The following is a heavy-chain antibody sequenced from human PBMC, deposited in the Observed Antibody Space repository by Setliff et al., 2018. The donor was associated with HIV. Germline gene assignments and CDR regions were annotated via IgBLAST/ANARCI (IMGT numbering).Heavy chain of an antibody. CDR1: GGSMSTHY. CDR3: ASGSPFDGFDM. V-gene: IGHV4-59*11. D-gene: IGHD1-26*01. CDR2: IYTTGST. Sequence: SETLSLTCTVSGGSMSTHYWSWIRQTQGKGLEWIGHIYTTGSTHYNPSLRSRVTISIDPSKSHFSLRLKSVTAADTALYYCASGSPFDGFDMWGQGTMVTVSS. J-gene: IGHJ3*02.